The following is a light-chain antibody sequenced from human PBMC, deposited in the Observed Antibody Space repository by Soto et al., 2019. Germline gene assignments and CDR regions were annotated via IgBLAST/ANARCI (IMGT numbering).Light chain of an antibody. CDR2: EVS. V-gene: IGLV2-14*01. Sequence: ALTQPASLSGSPGQSITISCTGTSSDVGGYNYVSWYQQHPGKAPKLMISEVSNRPSGVSNRFSGSKSGNTASLTISGLQAEDEADYYCSLYTSSSTYVFGPGTKVTVL. J-gene: IGLJ1*01. CDR1: SSDVGGYNY. CDR3: SLYTSSSTYV.